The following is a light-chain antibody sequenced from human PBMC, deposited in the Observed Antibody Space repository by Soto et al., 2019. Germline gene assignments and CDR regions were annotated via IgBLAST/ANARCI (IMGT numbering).Light chain of an antibody. CDR3: QHYTLYSAS. V-gene: IGKV1-5*01. CDR1: QNIFTY. J-gene: IGKJ3*01. CDR2: DAS. Sequence: DIHMTQSPSTLSASVGDRVTISCRASQNIFTYLAWYQQKRGKAPKLLIFDASTLQSGVPPRFSGSGSGTEFTLTISSLQPDDFATYYCQHYTLYSASFGPGTKVDIK.